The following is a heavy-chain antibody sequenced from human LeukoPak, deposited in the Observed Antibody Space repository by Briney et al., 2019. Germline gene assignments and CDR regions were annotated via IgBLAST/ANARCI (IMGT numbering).Heavy chain of an antibody. J-gene: IGHJ3*02. CDR1: GGSFSGYY. Sequence: KASETLSLTCAVYGGSFSGYYWSWIRQPPGKGLEWIGEINHSGSTNYNPSLKSRVTISVDTSKNQFSLKLSSVTAADTAVYYCARGYYDSSGLKDAFDIWGQGTMVTVSS. CDR3: ARGYYDSSGLKDAFDI. V-gene: IGHV4-34*01. D-gene: IGHD3-22*01. CDR2: INHSGST.